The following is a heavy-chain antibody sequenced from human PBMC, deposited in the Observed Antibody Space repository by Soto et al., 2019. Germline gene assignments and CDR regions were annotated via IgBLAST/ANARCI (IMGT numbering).Heavy chain of an antibody. CDR2: ISRTSNYI. J-gene: IGHJ4*02. CDR1: GFTFSSYS. Sequence: SGGSLRLSCAASGFTFSSYSMNWVRQAPGKGLEWVSSISRTSNYIYYTDSVKGRFTISRDNAKNSIYLQMTSLRAEDTATYYCASGVFGLVSPVIGGHWGQGTLVTFSA. CDR3: ASGVFGLVSPVIGGH. D-gene: IGHD3-16*01. V-gene: IGHV3-21*01.